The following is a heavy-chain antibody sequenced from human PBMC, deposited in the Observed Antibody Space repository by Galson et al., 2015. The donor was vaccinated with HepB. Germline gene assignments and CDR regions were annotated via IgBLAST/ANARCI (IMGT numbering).Heavy chain of an antibody. V-gene: IGHV1-69*13. CDR2: ITPIFGRA. CDR3: AGGSTYYYYGMDV. J-gene: IGHJ6*02. D-gene: IGHD3-10*01. CDR1: GGTFRNYA. Sequence: SVKVSCKASGGTFRNYAISWVRQAPGQGLEWMGGITPIFGRANYAQRFQGRVTITADESTSTAYMELSSLRSEDTAVYYCAGGSTYYYYGMDVWGQGTTVTVSS.